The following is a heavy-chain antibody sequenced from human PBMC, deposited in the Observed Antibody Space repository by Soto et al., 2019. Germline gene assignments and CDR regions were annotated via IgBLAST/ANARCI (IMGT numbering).Heavy chain of an antibody. CDR2: TYHTGAA. CDR1: GGSLSSDNFF. J-gene: IGHJ3*02. Sequence: QVQLQESAPGLVKPSQTLSVTCTVSGGSLSSDNFFWSCVRQHPETGLEWVGYTYHTGAAYYNPSLKSRLIISQRTSKNGFSLSLVAVTFADTAVYYCALGVISPATSDAFDIWGQGTMVTVSS. V-gene: IGHV4-31*03. CDR3: ALGVISPATSDAFDI. D-gene: IGHD1-26*01.